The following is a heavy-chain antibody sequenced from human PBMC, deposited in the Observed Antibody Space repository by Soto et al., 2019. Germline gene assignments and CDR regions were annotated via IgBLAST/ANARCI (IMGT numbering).Heavy chain of an antibody. Sequence: GGSLRLSCTVSGFAFNNYGINWVRQAPGKGLEWVSSISKSDYTYYSDSVKGRFTISRDNAKNSVSLQMNTLRVEDTAVYYCARGDSIIIPAVSDFWGLGTLVTVSS. CDR1: GFAFNNYG. CDR2: ISKSDYT. D-gene: IGHD3-22*01. CDR3: ARGDSIIIPAVSDF. J-gene: IGHJ4*02. V-gene: IGHV3-21*01.